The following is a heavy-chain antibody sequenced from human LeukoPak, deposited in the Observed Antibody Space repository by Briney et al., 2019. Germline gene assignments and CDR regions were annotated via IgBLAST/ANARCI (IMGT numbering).Heavy chain of an antibody. CDR3: AKSQYCFGAGSTRPLFDY. CDR1: GYTLTELS. V-gene: IGHV1-24*01. J-gene: IGHJ4*02. D-gene: IGHD3-10*01. CDR2: FDPEDGET. Sequence: ASVKVSCKVSGYTLTELSMHWVRQAPGKGLEWMGGFDPEDGETIYAQKFQGRVTMTEDTSTDTAYMELSSLRSEDTAVYYCAKSQYCFGAGSTRPLFDYWGQGTLVTVSS.